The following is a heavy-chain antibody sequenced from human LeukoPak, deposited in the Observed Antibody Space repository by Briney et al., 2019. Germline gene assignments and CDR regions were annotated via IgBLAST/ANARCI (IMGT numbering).Heavy chain of an antibody. CDR2: IYTSGST. J-gene: IGHJ6*02. Sequence: SETLSLTCTVSGGSISSYYWSWIRQPAGKGLEWIGRIYTSGSTNSNPSLKSRVTMSVDTSKNQFSLKLSSVTAADTAVYYCARLRCRSITIFGCPLDVWGQGTTVTVSS. D-gene: IGHD3-3*01. V-gene: IGHV4-4*07. CDR3: ARLRCRSITIFGCPLDV. CDR1: GGSISSYY.